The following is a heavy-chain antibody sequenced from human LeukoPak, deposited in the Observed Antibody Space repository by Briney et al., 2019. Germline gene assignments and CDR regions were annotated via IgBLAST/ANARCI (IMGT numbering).Heavy chain of an antibody. Sequence: SETLSLTCAVYGGSFSGYYWSWIRQPPGKGLEWIGEINHSGSTNYNPSLKSRVTISVDTSKNQFSLKLSSVTAADTAVYYCARRFGRGWLGGYFDYWGQGTLVTASS. CDR3: ARRFGRGWLGGYFDY. J-gene: IGHJ4*02. V-gene: IGHV4-34*01. CDR1: GGSFSGYY. CDR2: INHSGST. D-gene: IGHD6-19*01.